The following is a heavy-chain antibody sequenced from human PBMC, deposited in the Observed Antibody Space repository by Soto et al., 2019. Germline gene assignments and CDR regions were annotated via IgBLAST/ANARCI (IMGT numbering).Heavy chain of an antibody. J-gene: IGHJ4*02. CDR2: ISYDGSNK. CDR1: GFTFSSYA. V-gene: IGHV3-30-3*01. Sequence: PVGSLRLSCAASGFTFSSYAMHWVRQAPGKGLEWVAVISYDGSNKYYADSVKGRFTISRDNSKNTLYLQMNSLRAEDTAVYYCARGFNWVRGYSYGLDYWGQGTLVTVSS. CDR3: ARGFNWVRGYSYGLDY. D-gene: IGHD5-18*01.